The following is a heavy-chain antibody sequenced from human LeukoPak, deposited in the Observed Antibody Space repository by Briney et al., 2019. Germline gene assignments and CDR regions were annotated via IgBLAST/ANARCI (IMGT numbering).Heavy chain of an antibody. Sequence: GGSLRLSCVASGFTFNTYWVNWVRQAPGKGLEWVAHIKQDGSEKYYVDSVKGRFTISRDNAKNSLYLQVNSLRAEDTAVYYCARGGKIAGYYYFYMDVWGQGTTVTVSS. CDR1: GFTFNTYW. D-gene: IGHD2/OR15-2a*01. CDR2: IKQDGSEK. CDR3: ARGGKIAGYYYFYMDV. V-gene: IGHV3-7*01. J-gene: IGHJ6*03.